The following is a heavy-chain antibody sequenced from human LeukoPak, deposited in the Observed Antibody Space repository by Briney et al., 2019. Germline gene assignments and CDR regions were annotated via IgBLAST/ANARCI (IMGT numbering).Heavy chain of an antibody. CDR1: GFTFSSYA. CDR2: ISGSGGST. V-gene: IGHV3-23*01. CDR3: AKASGLTTVELAFDP. D-gene: IGHD6-6*01. Sequence: GGSLRLSCAASGFTFSSYAMSWVRQAPGKGLEWVSAISGSGGSTYYADSVKGRFTISRDNSKNTLYLQMNSLRAEDTAVYYCAKASGLTTVELAFDPWGQGTLVTVSS. J-gene: IGHJ5*02.